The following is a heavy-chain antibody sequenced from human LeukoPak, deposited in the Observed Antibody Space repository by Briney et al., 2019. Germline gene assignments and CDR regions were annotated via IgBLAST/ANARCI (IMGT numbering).Heavy chain of an antibody. D-gene: IGHD3-22*01. V-gene: IGHV1-18*01. CDR1: GYTFTSYG. J-gene: IGHJ4*02. CDR3: ARDQGDYYDSSGSSY. CDR2: ISTYNGNT. Sequence: GASVKVSCKASGYTFTSYGINWVRQAPGQGLEWMGWISTYNGNTNYAQKLQGRVTMTTDTSTSTAYVELRSLRSDDTAVYYCARDQGDYYDSSGSSYWGQGTLVTVSS.